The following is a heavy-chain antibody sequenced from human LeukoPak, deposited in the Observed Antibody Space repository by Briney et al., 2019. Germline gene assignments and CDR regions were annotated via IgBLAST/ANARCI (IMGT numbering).Heavy chain of an antibody. Sequence: PGGSPRLSCAASGFTFSSYWMHWVRQAPGKGLVWVSRINSDGSSTSYADSVKGRFTISRDNAKNTPYLQMNSLRAEDTAVYYCARDSYSSGWLNWFDPWGQGTLVTVSS. V-gene: IGHV3-74*01. CDR2: INSDGSST. D-gene: IGHD6-19*01. CDR3: ARDSYSSGWLNWFDP. J-gene: IGHJ5*02. CDR1: GFTFSSYW.